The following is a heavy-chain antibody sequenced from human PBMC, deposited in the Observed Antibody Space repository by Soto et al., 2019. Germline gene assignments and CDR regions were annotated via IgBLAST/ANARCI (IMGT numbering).Heavy chain of an antibody. CDR3: ARGGHCTNGVCYSGLHVFDI. D-gene: IGHD2-8*01. CDR1: GYTFTSYF. CDR2: ISAYTGKT. V-gene: IGHV1-18*04. J-gene: IGHJ3*02. Sequence: ASVKVSCKASGYTFTSYFFTWVRPAPEQGLESMGWISAYTGKTNYSQKLQGRVSMTTATSTSTAYMELRCLRSDDTAVYYCARGGHCTNGVCYSGLHVFDIWGQGTKVTVSS.